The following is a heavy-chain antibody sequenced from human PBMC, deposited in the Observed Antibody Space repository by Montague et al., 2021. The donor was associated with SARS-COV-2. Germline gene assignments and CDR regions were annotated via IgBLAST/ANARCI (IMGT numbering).Heavy chain of an antibody. D-gene: IGHD2/OR15-2a*01. V-gene: IGHV4-31*03. CDR2: IFHTGRA. J-gene: IGHJ4*02. CDR3: ARVRLFYYPDY. CDR1: GTSIRSGGYY. Sequence: TLSLTCTVSGTSIRSGGYYWTWIRQHPGKGLEWIGYIFHTGRAYYNPSLETRVNISVDTSNNLFSLRLSSVTAADTAMYFCARVRLFYYPDYWGQGTLVTVSS.